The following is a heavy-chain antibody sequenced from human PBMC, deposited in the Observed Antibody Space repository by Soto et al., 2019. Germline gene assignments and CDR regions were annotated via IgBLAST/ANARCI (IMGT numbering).Heavy chain of an antibody. CDR1: GYTFTSYG. CDR2: ISAYNGNT. D-gene: IGHD6-13*01. J-gene: IGHJ6*02. CDR3: ARDLPHSSSWTPFYYYYGMDV. Sequence: ASVKVSCKASGYTFTSYGISWVRQAPGQGLEWMGWISAYNGNTNYAQKLQGRVTMTTDTSTSTAYMELRSLRSDDTAVYYCARDLPHSSSWTPFYYYYGMDVWGQGTTVTSP. V-gene: IGHV1-18*01.